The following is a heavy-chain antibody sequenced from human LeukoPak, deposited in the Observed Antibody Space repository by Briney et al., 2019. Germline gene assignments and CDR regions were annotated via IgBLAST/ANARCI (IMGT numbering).Heavy chain of an antibody. CDR2: IYHSGST. J-gene: IGHJ4*02. CDR3: ARRRIEYSSSSFDY. CDR1: GFTFSSYSM. D-gene: IGHD6-6*01. Sequence: GSLRLSCAASGFTFSSYSMNWVRQAPGKGLEWIGEIYHSGSTNYNPSLKSRVTISVDKSKNQFSLKLSSVTAADTAVYYCARRRIEYSSSSFDYWGQGTLVTVSS. V-gene: IGHV4-4*02.